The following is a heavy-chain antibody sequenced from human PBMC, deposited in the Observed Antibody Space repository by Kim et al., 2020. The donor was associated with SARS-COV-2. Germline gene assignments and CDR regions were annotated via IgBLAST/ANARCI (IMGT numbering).Heavy chain of an antibody. D-gene: IGHD3-16*02. CDR2: IDGGNGNT. Sequence: ASVKVSCKASGYTFYTYTMHWVRQAPGQRLEWMGCIDGGNGNTQYSQKFQGRVTFTRDTSATTAYMKVSSLRSEDTAVYFCAREIRTDLSIAPMYDYWGQ. CDR1: GYTFYTYT. J-gene: IGHJ4*02. V-gene: IGHV1-3*01. CDR3: AREIRTDLSIAPMYDY.